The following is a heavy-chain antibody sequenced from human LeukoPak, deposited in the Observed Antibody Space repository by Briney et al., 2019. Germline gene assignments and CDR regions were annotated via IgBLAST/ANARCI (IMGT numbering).Heavy chain of an antibody. CDR1: GGSISSGGYY. D-gene: IGHD4-11*01. V-gene: IGHV4-31*03. J-gene: IGHJ4*02. Sequence: QVQLQESGPGLVQPSQTLSLTCTVSGGSISSGGYYWSWIRQHPGKGLEWIGYIYYSGSTHYNPSLKSRVTISVDTSKNQFSLKLSSVTAADTAVYFCARVGGNSNRFDYWGQGTLVTVSS. CDR3: ARVGGNSNRFDY. CDR2: IYYSGST.